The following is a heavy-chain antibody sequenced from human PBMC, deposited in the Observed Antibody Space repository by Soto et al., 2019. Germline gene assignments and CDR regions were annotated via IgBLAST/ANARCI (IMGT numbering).Heavy chain of an antibody. Sequence: ASVKVSCKASGYAFTSYGISWVRQAPGQGLEWMGWISAQNGNTNYAQKLQGRVTLTTDTSTSTVSMELRSLRSDDTGVYYCAVAKHCRDTRCYGGSWGQGTLVTVSS. CDR3: AVAKHCRDTRCYGGS. D-gene: IGHD2-2*01. V-gene: IGHV1-18*01. CDR1: GYAFTSYG. CDR2: ISAQNGNT. J-gene: IGHJ5*02.